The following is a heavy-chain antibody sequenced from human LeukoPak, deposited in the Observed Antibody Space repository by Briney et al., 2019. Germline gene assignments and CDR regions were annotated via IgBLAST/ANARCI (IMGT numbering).Heavy chain of an antibody. CDR1: GGPLSVYY. J-gene: IGHJ4*02. CDR2: SNHSGST. CDR3: ARPEEGY. Sequence: TPSETLSLTCAVYGGPLSVYYGSWPPPPPGRGRGGIGKSNHSGSTNYNPSLKSRVTISVDTSKNQFSLKLSSVTAADTAVYYCARPEEGYWGQGTLVTVSS. D-gene: IGHD1-14*01. V-gene: IGHV4-34*01.